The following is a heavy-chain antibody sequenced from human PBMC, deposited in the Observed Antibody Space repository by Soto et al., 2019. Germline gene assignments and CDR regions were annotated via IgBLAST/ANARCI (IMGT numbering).Heavy chain of an antibody. CDR1: GFTFSSYS. CDR3: AKRDSGSGRSPPLINY. V-gene: IGHV3-23*01. J-gene: IGHJ4*02. Sequence: QLLESGGGLVQPGGSLRLSCAASGFTFSSYSMNWVRQAPGKGPQWVATVGGGGDNIFYADSVKGRFTISRDDSQNMVFLQMNSLRPEDTAVYFCAKRDSGSGRSPPLINYWGQGTLVTVSS. D-gene: IGHD3-10*01. CDR2: VGGGGDNI.